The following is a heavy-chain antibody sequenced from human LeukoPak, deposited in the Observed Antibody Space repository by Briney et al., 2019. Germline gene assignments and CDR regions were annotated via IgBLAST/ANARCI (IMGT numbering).Heavy chain of an antibody. Sequence: SETLSLTCTVSGGSISSDYWSWIRQPAGKGLEWIGRIYTSGSTNYNPSLKSRVTISVDTSKNQFSLKLSSVTAADTAVYYCARVSGYDWESFYDYWGQGTLVTVSS. CDR2: IYTSGST. CDR1: GGSISSDY. J-gene: IGHJ4*02. V-gene: IGHV4-4*07. CDR3: ARVSGYDWESFYDY. D-gene: IGHD5-12*01.